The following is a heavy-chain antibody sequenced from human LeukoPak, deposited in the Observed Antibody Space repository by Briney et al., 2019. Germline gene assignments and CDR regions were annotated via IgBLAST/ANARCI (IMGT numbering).Heavy chain of an antibody. D-gene: IGHD6-13*01. J-gene: IGHJ4*02. V-gene: IGHV3-7*01. CDR1: GFTFSSYW. CDR2: IKQDGSEK. CDR3: ARVPPRLAAAGYFDY. Sequence: PGGSLRLSCAASGFTFSSYWMSWVRQAPGKGLEWVANIKQDGSEKYYVDSVKGRFTISRDNAKNSLYLQMNSLRAEDTAVYYCARVPPRLAAAGYFDYWGQGTLVTVSS.